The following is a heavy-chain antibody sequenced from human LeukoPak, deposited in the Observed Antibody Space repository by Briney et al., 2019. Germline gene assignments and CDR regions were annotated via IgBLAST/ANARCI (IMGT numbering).Heavy chain of an antibody. V-gene: IGHV3-21*01. CDR3: AREGCGGDCYMHYYGMDV. D-gene: IGHD2-21*02. CDR1: GFTFSSYS. J-gene: IGHJ6*02. Sequence: PGGSLRLSCAASGFTFSSYSMNWVRQAPGKGLEWVSSISSSSSYIYYADSVKGRFTISRDNAKSSLYLQMNSLRAEDTAVYYCAREGCGGDCYMHYYGMDVWGQGTTVTVSS. CDR2: ISSSSSYI.